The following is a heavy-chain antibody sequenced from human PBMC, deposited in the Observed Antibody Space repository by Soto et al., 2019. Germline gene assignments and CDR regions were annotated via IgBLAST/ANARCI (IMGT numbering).Heavy chain of an antibody. Sequence: VAVIWYDGSNKYYADSVKGRFTISRDNSKNTLYLQMNSLRAEDTAVYYCARETQTSGGFDYWGQGTLVTVSS. D-gene: IGHD1-26*01. J-gene: IGHJ4*02. V-gene: IGHV3-33*01. CDR2: IWYDGSNK. CDR3: ARETQTSGGFDY.